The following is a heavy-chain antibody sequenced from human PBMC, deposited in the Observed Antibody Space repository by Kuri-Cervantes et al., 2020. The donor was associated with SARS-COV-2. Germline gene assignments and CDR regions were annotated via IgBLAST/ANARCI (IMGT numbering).Heavy chain of an antibody. V-gene: IGHV3-74*01. CDR3: ARTGVVPAAPYYYYGMDV. CDR1: GFTFSGHW. Sequence: GGSLRLSCAASGFTFSGHWIHWVRQAPGKGLVWVARINSDGSSTSYADSVKGRFTISRDNAKNTLYLQMNSLRAEDTAVYYCARTGVVPAAPYYYYGMDVWGQGTTVTVSS. CDR2: INSDGSST. J-gene: IGHJ6*02. D-gene: IGHD2-2*01.